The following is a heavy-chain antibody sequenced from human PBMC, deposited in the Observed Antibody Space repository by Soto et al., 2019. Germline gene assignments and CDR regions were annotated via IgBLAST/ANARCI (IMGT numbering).Heavy chain of an antibody. D-gene: IGHD3-10*01. CDR2: IYPGDSDT. CDR1: GYSFTSYW. J-gene: IGHJ6*02. Sequence: PGESLKISCKGSGYSFTSYWIGWVRQMPVKGLEWMGIIYPGDSDTRYSPSFQGQVTISADKSISTAYLQWSSLKASDTAMYYCAIITLGYEGTYYSGMDVWGRGTTVTVSS. V-gene: IGHV5-51*01. CDR3: AIITLGYEGTYYSGMDV.